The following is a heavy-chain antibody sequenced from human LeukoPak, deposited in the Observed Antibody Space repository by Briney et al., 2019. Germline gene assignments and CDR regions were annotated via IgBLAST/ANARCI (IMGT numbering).Heavy chain of an antibody. CDR2: INPSVVGT. V-gene: IGHV1-46*03. CDR1: GYGFTTYY. D-gene: IGHD3-10*01. CDR3: ARHGSGRYYPAEGRVDY. Sequence: AASVTVSCKAFGYGFTTYYIHWVRQAPGQGREGMGIINPSVVGTTYARKFQGRVTMTRDTSTSTVYMELSSLRSEDTAVYYCARHGSGRYYPAEGRVDYWGQGTLVSVSS. J-gene: IGHJ4*02.